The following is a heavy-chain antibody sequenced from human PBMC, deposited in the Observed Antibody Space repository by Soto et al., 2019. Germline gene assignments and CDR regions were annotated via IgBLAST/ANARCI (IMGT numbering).Heavy chain of an antibody. Sequence: QVQLVESGGGVVQPGTSLRLSCVVSRFTFSNYGMHWARQAPGKVLEWVAYLQYDGNNIHYSDSVQGRFTISRDNSRNTVYLQMNSLRAEDTDLYYCARNPRPTYGDYADYWGQGTLVTVSS. D-gene: IGHD4-17*01. CDR3: ARNPRPTYGDYADY. J-gene: IGHJ4*02. CDR1: RFTFSNYG. V-gene: IGHV3-33*05. CDR2: LQYDGNNI.